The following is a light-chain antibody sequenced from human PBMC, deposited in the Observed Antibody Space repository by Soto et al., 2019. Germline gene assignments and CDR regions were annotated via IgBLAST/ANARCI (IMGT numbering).Light chain of an antibody. CDR2: RNN. V-gene: IGLV1-47*01. J-gene: IGLJ2*01. Sequence: QSVLNQPPSASGTPGQRVNISCSGSSSNIGSNYVYWYQQLPGTAPKLLIYRNNQRPSGVPDRFSGSKSGTSASLAISGLRSEDEADYYCAAWDDSLSGVVFGGGTKLTVL. CDR3: AAWDDSLSGVV. CDR1: SSNIGSNY.